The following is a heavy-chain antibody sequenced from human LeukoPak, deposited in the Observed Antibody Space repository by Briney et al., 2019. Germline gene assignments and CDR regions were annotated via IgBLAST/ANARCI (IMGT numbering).Heavy chain of an antibody. Sequence: GRSLRLSCAASGFTFSSYAMHWVRQAPGKGLEWVAVISYDGSNKYYADSVKGRFTISRDNSKNTLHLQMNSLRAEDTAVYYCAKDDSTVTTYYWGQGTLVTVSS. J-gene: IGHJ4*02. CDR1: GFTFSSYA. CDR2: ISYDGSNK. CDR3: AKDDSTVTTYY. V-gene: IGHV3-30*04. D-gene: IGHD4-17*01.